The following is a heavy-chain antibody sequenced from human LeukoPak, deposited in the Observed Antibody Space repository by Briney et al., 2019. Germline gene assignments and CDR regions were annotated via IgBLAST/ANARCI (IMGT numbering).Heavy chain of an antibody. CDR3: ARDYLPADVTMIVVVKNWFDP. CDR1: GGSISSTRYY. CDR2: IYTSGST. Sequence: SETLSLTCTVPGGSISSTRYYWSWIRQPAGKGLEWIGRIYTSGSTNYNPSLKSRVTMSVDTSKNQFSLKLSSVTAADTAVYYCARDYLPADVTMIVVVKNWFDPWGQGTLVTVSS. D-gene: IGHD3-22*01. J-gene: IGHJ5*02. V-gene: IGHV4-61*02.